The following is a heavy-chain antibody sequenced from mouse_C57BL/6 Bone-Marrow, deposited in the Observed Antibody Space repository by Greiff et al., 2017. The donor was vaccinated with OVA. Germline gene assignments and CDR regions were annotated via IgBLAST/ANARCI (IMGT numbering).Heavy chain of an antibody. D-gene: IGHD1-1*01. CDR1: GYTFTSYW. V-gene: IGHV1-74*01. CDR2: IHPSDSDT. J-gene: IGHJ2*01. Sequence: QVQLQQPGAELVKPGASVKVSCKASGYTFTSYWMHWVKQRPGQGLEWIGRIHPSDSDTNYNQKFKGKATLTVDKSSSTAYMQLSSLTSENSAVYYGAIARSSSYYYFDYWGQGTTLTVSS. CDR3: AIARSSSYYYFDY.